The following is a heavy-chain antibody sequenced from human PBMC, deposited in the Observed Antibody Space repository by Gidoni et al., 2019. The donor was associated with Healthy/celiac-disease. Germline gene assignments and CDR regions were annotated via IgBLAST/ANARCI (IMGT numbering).Heavy chain of an antibody. V-gene: IGHV1-58*02. D-gene: IGHD3-3*01. CDR3: AADRSGTIFGPPSNYYYGMDV. Sequence: QMQLVPSGPEVKKPGTSVKVSCKASRFTFTSSAMQWVRQARGQRLEWIGWIVVGSGNTNYAQKFQERVTITRDMSTSTAYMELSSLRSEDTAVYYCAADRSGTIFGPPSNYYYGMDVWGQGTTVTVSS. CDR1: RFTFTSSA. J-gene: IGHJ6*02. CDR2: IVVGSGNT.